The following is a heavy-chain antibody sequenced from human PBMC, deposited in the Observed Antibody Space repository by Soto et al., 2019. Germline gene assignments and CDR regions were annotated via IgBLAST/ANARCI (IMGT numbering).Heavy chain of an antibody. CDR1: VFTFSSYA. Sequence: GGSLRLSCAASVFTFSSYAMSWVRQSPGKGLEWVTAINGGSTTYYADSVKGRFTISRDNSKNTLYLKMNSLRAEDTAVYYCAKDKDWSGVYGMDVWGQGTKVTVSS. D-gene: IGHD3-3*01. V-gene: IGHV3-23*01. CDR3: AKDKDWSGVYGMDV. J-gene: IGHJ6*02. CDR2: INGGSTT.